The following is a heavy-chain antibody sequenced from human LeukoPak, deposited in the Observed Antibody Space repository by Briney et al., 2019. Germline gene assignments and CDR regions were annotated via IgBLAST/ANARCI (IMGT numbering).Heavy chain of an antibody. J-gene: IGHJ4*02. CDR3: ARRRGGQLIH. CDR2: IYYSGST. Sequence: PSETLSLTCTVSGGSISSSSYYWGWIRQPPGKGLEWIGSIYYSGSTYYNPSLKSRVTISVDTSKNQFSLKLSSVTAADTAVYYCARRRGGQLIHWGQGTLVTVSS. CDR1: GGSISSSSYY. D-gene: IGHD3-16*01. V-gene: IGHV4-39*01.